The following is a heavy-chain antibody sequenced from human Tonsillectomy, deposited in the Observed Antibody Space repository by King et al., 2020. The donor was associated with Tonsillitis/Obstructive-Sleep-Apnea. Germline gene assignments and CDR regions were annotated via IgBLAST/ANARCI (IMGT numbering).Heavy chain of an antibody. J-gene: IGHJ4*02. CDR3: ARANYDYVWGSDSSYFVY. V-gene: IGHV1-18*01. Sequence: VQLVESGAEVKKPGASVKVSCTASGYTFTSYGISWVRQAPGQGLEWMGWISAYNGNTNYAQQLQGRVTMTTDTSTSTAYMELRSLRSDDTAVYYCARANYDYVWGSDSSYFVYWGQGTLVTVSS. D-gene: IGHD3-16*01. CDR2: ISAYNGNT. CDR1: GYTFTSYG.